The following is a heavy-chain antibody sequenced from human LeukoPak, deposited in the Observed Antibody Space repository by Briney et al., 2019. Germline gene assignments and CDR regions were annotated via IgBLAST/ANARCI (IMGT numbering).Heavy chain of an antibody. CDR2: IIYSGIT. Sequence: SETLSLTCTVSGGSISSYYWSWLRQPPGKGLEWIGFIIYSGITDYNPSLKSRVTISVDTSKNQFSLKLSSVTAADTAVYYCARVRALSYYDSSGDLYYFQYWGQGTLVTVSS. CDR3: ARVRALSYYDSSGDLYYFQY. J-gene: IGHJ4*02. V-gene: IGHV4-59*01. D-gene: IGHD3-22*01. CDR1: GGSISSYY.